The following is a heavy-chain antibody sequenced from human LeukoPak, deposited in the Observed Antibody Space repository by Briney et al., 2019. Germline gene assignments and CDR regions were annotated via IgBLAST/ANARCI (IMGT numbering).Heavy chain of an antibody. J-gene: IGHJ6*02. Sequence: GGSLRLSCAASGFTVSSNYMSWVRQAPGKGLEWVSSISSSSSYIYYADSVKGRFTISRDNAKNSLYLQMNSLRAEDTAVYYCARDVGDIVVVRGMDVWGQGTTVTVSS. CDR1: GFTVSSNY. D-gene: IGHD2-2*01. V-gene: IGHV3-21*01. CDR3: ARDVGDIVVVRGMDV. CDR2: ISSSSSYI.